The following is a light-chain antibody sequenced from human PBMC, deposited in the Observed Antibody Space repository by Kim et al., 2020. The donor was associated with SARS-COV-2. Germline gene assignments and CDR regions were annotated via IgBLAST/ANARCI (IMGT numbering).Light chain of an antibody. CDR3: QKYNRAPWT. CDR1: QGMSHY. CDR2: AAS. V-gene: IGKV1-27*01. J-gene: IGKJ1*01. Sequence: TYVGDIVTLAARASQGMSHYLAWYQQKPGKVPNLLIYAASTLQSGVPSLFSGSGSGTDFTLTINSLQPEDAATYYCQKYNRAPWTFGQGTKVDIK.